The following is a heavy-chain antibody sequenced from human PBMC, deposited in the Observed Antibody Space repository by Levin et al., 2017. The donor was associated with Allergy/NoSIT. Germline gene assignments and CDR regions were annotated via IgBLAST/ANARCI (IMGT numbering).Heavy chain of an antibody. D-gene: IGHD3-16*02. V-gene: IGHV4-4*02. CDR3: ARGTPAYDYVWGSYRLYYFDY. CDR1: GGSISSSNW. J-gene: IGHJ4*02. Sequence: PSETLSLTCAVSGGSISSSNWWSWVRQPPGKGLEWIGEIYHSGSTNYNPSLKSRVTISVDKSKNQFSLKLSSVTAADTAVYYCARGTPAYDYVWGSYRLYYFDYWGQGTLVTVSS. CDR2: IYHSGST.